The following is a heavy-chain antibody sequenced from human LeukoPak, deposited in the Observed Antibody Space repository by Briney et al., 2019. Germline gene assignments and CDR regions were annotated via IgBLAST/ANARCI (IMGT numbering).Heavy chain of an antibody. CDR3: ARARYSFPFDY. D-gene: IGHD6-13*01. V-gene: IGHV4-39*07. Sequence: SETLSLTCTVSGDSISTSNSYWGWIRQPPGKGLEWIGSIYYSGNTYYNASLKSRVTISVDTSKNQFSLKLSSVTAADTAVYYCARARYSFPFDYWGQGTLVTVSS. CDR1: GDSISTSNSY. J-gene: IGHJ4*02. CDR2: IYYSGNT.